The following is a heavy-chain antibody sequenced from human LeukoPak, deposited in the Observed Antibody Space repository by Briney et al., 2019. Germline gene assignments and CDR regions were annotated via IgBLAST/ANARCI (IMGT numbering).Heavy chain of an antibody. CDR2: IYYSGST. Sequence: SETLSLTFTVSGGSISSSSYYWGWIRQPPGKGLEWIGSIYYSGSTYYNPSLKSRVTISVDTSKNQFSLKLSSVTAADTAVYYCARVCRIAVAADYWGQGTLVTVSS. CDR3: ARVCRIAVAADY. D-gene: IGHD6-19*01. CDR1: GGSISSSSYY. J-gene: IGHJ4*02. V-gene: IGHV4-39*07.